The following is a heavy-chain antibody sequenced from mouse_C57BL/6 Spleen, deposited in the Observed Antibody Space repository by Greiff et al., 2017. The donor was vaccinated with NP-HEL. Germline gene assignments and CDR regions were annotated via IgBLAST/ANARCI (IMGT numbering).Heavy chain of an antibody. CDR3: ARRGELRGDYYAMDY. J-gene: IGHJ4*01. CDR2: IYPRSGNT. D-gene: IGHD1-1*01. Sequence: QVQLKQSGAELARPGASVKLSCKASGYTFTSYGISWVKQRTGQGLEWIGEIYPRSGNTYYNEKFKGKATLTADKSSSTAYMELRSLTSEDSAVYFCARRGELRGDYYAMDYWGQGTSVTVSS. V-gene: IGHV1-81*01. CDR1: GYTFTSYG.